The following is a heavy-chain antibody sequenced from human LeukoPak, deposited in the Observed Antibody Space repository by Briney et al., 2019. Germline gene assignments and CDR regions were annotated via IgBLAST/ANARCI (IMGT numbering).Heavy chain of an antibody. D-gene: IGHD3-3*02. V-gene: IGHV3-48*01. CDR2: IISSTI. J-gene: IGHJ3*02. Sequence: GGSLRLSCAASGFIFSSYSMNWVRQAPGKGLEWVSYIISSTISYADSVKGRFTISRDNAKNSLYLQMNSLTAEDTAIYYCARDHLYAFDIWGQGTMVTVSS. CDR1: GFIFSSYS. CDR3: ARDHLYAFDI.